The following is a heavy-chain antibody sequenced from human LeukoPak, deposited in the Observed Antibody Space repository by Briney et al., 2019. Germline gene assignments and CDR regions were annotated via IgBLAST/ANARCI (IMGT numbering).Heavy chain of an antibody. V-gene: IGHV3-30-3*01. CDR2: ISYDGSNK. CDR1: GFTFSSYA. D-gene: IGHD3-10*01. Sequence: GSLRLSCAASGFTFSSYAMNWVRRAPGKGLEWVAFISYDGSNKYYADSVKGRFTISRDNSKNTLYLQMNSLRAEDTAVYYCASQGGLLWFGELSGGMDVWGQGTTVTVSS. J-gene: IGHJ6*02. CDR3: ASQGGLLWFGELSGGMDV.